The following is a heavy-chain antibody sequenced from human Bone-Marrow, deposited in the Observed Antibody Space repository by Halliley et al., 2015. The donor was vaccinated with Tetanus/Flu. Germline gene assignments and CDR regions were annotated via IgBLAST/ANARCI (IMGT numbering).Heavy chain of an antibody. CDR2: GINK. D-gene: IGHD1-26*01. J-gene: IGHJ4*02. Sequence: GINKYYPDPVKGRFTIPRDNSKNTLYLQRNSLGAEDTAVFYCAKWEGGQISLGCFFDYWCQGTLVTVSS. CDR3: AKWEGGQISLGCFFDY. V-gene: IGHV3-30*02.